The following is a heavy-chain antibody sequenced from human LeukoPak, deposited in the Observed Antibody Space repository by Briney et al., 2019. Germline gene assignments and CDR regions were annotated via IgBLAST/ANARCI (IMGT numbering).Heavy chain of an antibody. CDR3: ARVQCSSTSCYTGYYYGMDV. D-gene: IGHD2-2*02. Sequence: KPSETLSLTCTVSGGSISSYYWSWLRQPPGKGLEWIGYIYYSGSTNYNPSLKSRVTISVDTSKNQFSLKLSSVTAADTAVYYCARVQCSSTSCYTGYYYGMDVWGQGTTVTVSS. V-gene: IGHV4-59*01. CDR1: GGSISSYY. CDR2: IYYSGST. J-gene: IGHJ6*02.